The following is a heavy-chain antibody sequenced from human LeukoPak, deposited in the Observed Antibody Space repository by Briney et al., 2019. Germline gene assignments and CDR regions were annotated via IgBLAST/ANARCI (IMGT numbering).Heavy chain of an antibody. D-gene: IGHD3-9*01. CDR1: GGSISSSSYY. CDR3: AKHRRDYDILTGYYNSRDAFDI. J-gene: IGHJ3*02. CDR2: IYYSGSA. V-gene: IGHV4-39*01. Sequence: PSETLSLTCTVSGGSISSSSYYWGWIRQPPGKGLEWLGSIYYSGSAYYNPSLKSRVTISVDTSKNQFSLKLSSVTAADTAVYHCAKHRRDYDILTGYYNSRDAFDIWGQGTMVTVSS.